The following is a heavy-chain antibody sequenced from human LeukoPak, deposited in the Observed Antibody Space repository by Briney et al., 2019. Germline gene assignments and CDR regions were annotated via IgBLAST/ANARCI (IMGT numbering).Heavy chain of an antibody. CDR2: ISSSSSYI. CDR3: ARDTSGSPKTYYYDSSGYYFDY. Sequence: GDSLRLSCAASGFTFTKYWMTWVRQAPGKGLEWVSSISSSSSYIYYADSVKGRFTISRDNAKNSLYLQMNSLRAEDTAVYYCARDTSGSPKTYYYDSSGYYFDYWGQGTLVTVSS. J-gene: IGHJ4*02. V-gene: IGHV3-21*01. CDR1: GFTFTKYW. D-gene: IGHD3-22*01.